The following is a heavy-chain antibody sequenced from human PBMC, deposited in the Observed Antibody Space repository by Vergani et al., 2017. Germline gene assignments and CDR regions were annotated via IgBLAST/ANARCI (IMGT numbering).Heavy chain of an antibody. CDR1: GFTFTSSA. CDR2: IVVGSGNT. J-gene: IGHJ4*02. D-gene: IGHD5-18*01. Sequence: QLVQSGAEVKKPGASVKVSCKASGFTFTSSAVQWVRQARGQRLEWVGWIVVGSGNTNYAQKFQERVTITRDMSTSTAYMELSSLSSEDTAVYYCARAPPQYTAMVHYWGQGTLVTVSS. CDR3: ARAPPQYTAMVHY. V-gene: IGHV1-58*01.